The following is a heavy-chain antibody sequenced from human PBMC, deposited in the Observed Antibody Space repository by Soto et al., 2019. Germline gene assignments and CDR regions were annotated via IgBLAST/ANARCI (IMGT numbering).Heavy chain of an antibody. CDR1: GGSISSYY. J-gene: IGHJ6*02. V-gene: IGHV4-59*08. CDR2: IYYSGST. CDR3: ARSRVRGYYGMDV. Sequence: SETLSLTCTVSGGSISSYYWSWIRQPPGKGLEWIGHIYYSGSTNYNPSLKSRVTISVDTSKNQFSLKLSSVTAADTAVYYCARSRVRGYYGMDVWGQGTTVTVSS. D-gene: IGHD3-22*01.